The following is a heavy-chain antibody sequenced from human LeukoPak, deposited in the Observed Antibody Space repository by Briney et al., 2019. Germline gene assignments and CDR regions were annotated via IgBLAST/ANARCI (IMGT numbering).Heavy chain of an antibody. D-gene: IGHD1-1*01. Sequence: GGSLRLSCAASGFTFSSYAMSWVRQAPGKGLEWVSAISGSGGSTYCADSVKGRFTISRDNSKNTLYLQMNSLRAEDTAVYYCAKALEPSVDAFDIWGQGTMVTVSS. J-gene: IGHJ3*02. CDR3: AKALEPSVDAFDI. CDR2: ISGSGGST. CDR1: GFTFSSYA. V-gene: IGHV3-23*01.